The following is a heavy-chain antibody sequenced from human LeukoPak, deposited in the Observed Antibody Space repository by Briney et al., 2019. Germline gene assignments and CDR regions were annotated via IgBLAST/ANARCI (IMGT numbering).Heavy chain of an antibody. Sequence: GESLKISCKGSGYSLTSYWIAWVRQMPGKGLEWMGIIYPGDSDTRYSPSFQGQVTISADKSINTAYLQWSSLKASDTAMYYCARRAYYESSGYYLFDYWGQGTMVTVSS. D-gene: IGHD3-22*01. CDR1: GYSLTSYW. J-gene: IGHJ4*02. V-gene: IGHV5-51*01. CDR3: ARRAYYESSGYYLFDY. CDR2: IYPGDSDT.